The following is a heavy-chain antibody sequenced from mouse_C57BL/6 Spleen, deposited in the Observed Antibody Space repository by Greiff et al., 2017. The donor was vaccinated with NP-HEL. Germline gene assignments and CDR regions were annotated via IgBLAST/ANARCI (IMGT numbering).Heavy chain of an antibody. CDR2: IYPRSGNT. D-gene: IGHD2-5*01. CDR1: GYTFTSYG. CDR3: ARPYYSNYPFAY. V-gene: IGHV1-81*01. J-gene: IGHJ3*01. Sequence: ESGAELARPGASVKLSCKASGYTFTSYGISWVKQRTGQGLEWIGEIYPRSGNTYYNEKFKGKATLTADKSSSTAYMELRSLTSEDSAVYFCARPYYSNYPFAYWGQGTLVTVSA.